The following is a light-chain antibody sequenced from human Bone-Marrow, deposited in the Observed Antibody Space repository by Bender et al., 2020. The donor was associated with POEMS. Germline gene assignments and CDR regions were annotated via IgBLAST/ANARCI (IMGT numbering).Light chain of an antibody. CDR3: SAWDDSLSGWV. CDR1: SSNIGNHG. J-gene: IGLJ3*02. CDR2: YDD. V-gene: IGLV1-36*01. Sequence: QSVVTQPPSLSEAPRQRVTISGSGSSSNIGNHGVNWYQQLSGEAPKLLIYYDDLLTPWVADRFSASKSGTSASLAISYLQSEDEALYYCSAWDDSLSGWVFGGGTKLPVL.